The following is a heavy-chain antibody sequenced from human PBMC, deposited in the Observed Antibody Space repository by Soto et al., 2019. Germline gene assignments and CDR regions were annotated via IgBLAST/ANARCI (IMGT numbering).Heavy chain of an antibody. D-gene: IGHD2-21*02. J-gene: IGHJ6*02. CDR1: GGTFSSYA. V-gene: IGHV1-69*13. CDR2: IIPILGTA. CDR3: ASAGVVVTATLYYYYGMDV. Sequence: SVKVSCKASGGTFSSYAISWVRQAPGQGLEWMGGIIPILGTANYAQKFQGRVTITADESTSTAYMELSSLRSEDTAVYYCASAGVVVTATLYYYYGMDVWGQGTTVTVS.